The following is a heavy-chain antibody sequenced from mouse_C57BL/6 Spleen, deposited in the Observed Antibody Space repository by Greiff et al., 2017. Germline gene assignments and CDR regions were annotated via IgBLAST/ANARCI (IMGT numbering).Heavy chain of an antibody. CDR1: GYSITSGYY. J-gene: IGHJ1*03. D-gene: IGHD2-3*01. CDR3: ARDGYYVGYFDV. CDR2: ISYDGSN. V-gene: IGHV3-6*01. Sequence: DVQLVESGPGLVKPSQSLSFTCSVTGYSITSGYYWNWIRQFPGNKLEWMGYISYDGSNNYNPSLKNRISINRDTSQNQFFLKLNSVTTEDTATYYCARDGYYVGYFDVWGTGTTVTVSS.